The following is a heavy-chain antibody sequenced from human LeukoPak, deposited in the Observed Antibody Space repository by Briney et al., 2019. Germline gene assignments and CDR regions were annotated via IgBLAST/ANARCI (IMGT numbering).Heavy chain of an antibody. CDR1: GGTFNNYA. D-gene: IGHD3-9*01. CDR3: ARGDMRYYYMDV. CDR2: YIPIFDTT. J-gene: IGHJ6*03. Sequence: SVKVSCKASGGTFNNYAVTWVRQAPGQGLEWMGGYIPIFDTTNYAPNFQGRVTITTDESSNIAYMELSSLKSEDTGVYYCARGDMRYYYMDVWGKGTTVTVSS. V-gene: IGHV1-69*05.